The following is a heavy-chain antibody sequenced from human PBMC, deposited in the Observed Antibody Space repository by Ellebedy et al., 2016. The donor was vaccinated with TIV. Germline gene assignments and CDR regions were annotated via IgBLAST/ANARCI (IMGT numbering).Heavy chain of an antibody. CDR3: AKGMGSDSWCFDY. CDR1: GFTFSGFS. Sequence: GESLKISCAASGFTFSGFSMHWVRQAPGKGLEWVTLTSYNGSDKYYADSVKGRFTISRDNSKNTLYLQMTSLRAEDTAIYYCAKGMGSDSWCFDYWGQGTRVTVSS. J-gene: IGHJ4*02. V-gene: IGHV3-30*04. D-gene: IGHD6-13*01. CDR2: TSYNGSDK.